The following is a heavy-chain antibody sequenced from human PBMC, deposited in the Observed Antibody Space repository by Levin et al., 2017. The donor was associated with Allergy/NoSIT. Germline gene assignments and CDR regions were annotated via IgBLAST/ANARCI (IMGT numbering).Heavy chain of an antibody. CDR2: ISGSGGST. D-gene: IGHD5-18*01. Sequence: GESLKISCAASGFTFSNYAMSWVRQAPGKGLEWVSAISGSGGSTYYADSVKGRFTIPRDNSQNTLYLQMNSLRAEDTAVYYCAKAGPDAAIDAFDIWGQGTMVTVSS. CDR3: AKAGPDAAIDAFDI. V-gene: IGHV3-23*01. J-gene: IGHJ3*02. CDR1: GFTFSNYA.